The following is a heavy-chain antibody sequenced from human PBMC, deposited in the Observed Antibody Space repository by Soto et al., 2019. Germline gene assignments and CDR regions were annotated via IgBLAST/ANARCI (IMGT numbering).Heavy chain of an antibody. CDR2: IWYDGSNK. CDR1: GFTFSSYG. D-gene: IGHD3-22*01. J-gene: IGHJ4*02. Sequence: QVQLVESGGGVVQPGRSLRLSCAASGFTFSSYGMHWVRQAPGKGLEWVAVIWYDGSNKYYADSVKGRFTISRDNSKNTLYLQMNSLRAEHTAVYYCARFSGSSGYYDYWGQGTLVTVSS. V-gene: IGHV3-33*01. CDR3: ARFSGSSGYYDY.